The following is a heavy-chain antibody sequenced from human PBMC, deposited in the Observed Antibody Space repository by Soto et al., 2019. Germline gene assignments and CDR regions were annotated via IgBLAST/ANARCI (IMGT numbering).Heavy chain of an antibody. CDR2: IKEDGSEK. D-gene: IGHD1-26*01. J-gene: IGHJ4*02. CDR3: ARLAYSGSYFDY. V-gene: IGHV3-7*03. Sequence: GGSLRLSCAVSGFTFSSYWMSWVRQAPGKGLEWVANIKEDGSEKYYVDSVKGRFTISRDNAKNSLYLQMNSLRAEDTAVYYCARLAYSGSYFDYWGQGTLVTVS. CDR1: GFTFSSYW.